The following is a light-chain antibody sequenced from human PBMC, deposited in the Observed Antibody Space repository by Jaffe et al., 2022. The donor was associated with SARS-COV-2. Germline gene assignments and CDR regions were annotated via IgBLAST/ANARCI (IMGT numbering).Light chain of an antibody. CDR1: QDIGNA. J-gene: IGKJ2*01. CDR2: SAS. CDR3: LHHKTYPYA. V-gene: IGKV1-17*01. Sequence: DIQMTQSPSSLSASVGDRVTVTCRASQDIGNALGWFQHRPGKAPKRLIYSASTLEGGVPSRFTGSGSGTEFTLTISSLQPEDFATYYCLHHKTYPYAFGQGTKLEIK.